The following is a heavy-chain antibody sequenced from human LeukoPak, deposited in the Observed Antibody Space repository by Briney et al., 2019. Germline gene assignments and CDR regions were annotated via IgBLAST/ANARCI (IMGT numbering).Heavy chain of an antibody. D-gene: IGHD3-22*01. J-gene: IGHJ4*02. V-gene: IGHV3-7*03. Sequence: PGGSLRLSCTASGFSFSGHWMDWVRQAPGKGLEWVASINPDGNKKYSADSVKGRFTISRDNAENSLYLQMNSLRAEDTAVYYCAKDLRITMIPDYWGQGTLVTVSS. CDR2: INPDGNKK. CDR3: AKDLRITMIPDY. CDR1: GFSFSGHW.